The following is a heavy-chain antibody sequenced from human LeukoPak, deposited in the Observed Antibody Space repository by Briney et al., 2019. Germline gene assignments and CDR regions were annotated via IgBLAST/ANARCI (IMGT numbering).Heavy chain of an antibody. CDR3: ARSRAFNSGAFDP. CDR1: GASVSSASY. CDR2: IYNGVNT. D-gene: IGHD1-26*01. V-gene: IGHV4-61*01. J-gene: IGHJ5*02. Sequence: SETLSLTCTVSGASVSSASYWTWIRQPPGKGVEWIAHIYNGVNTNYNPSLKSRVTISVDTSKNRFSLRLNSVTAADTAVYYCARSRAFNSGAFDPWGQGSLVTVSS.